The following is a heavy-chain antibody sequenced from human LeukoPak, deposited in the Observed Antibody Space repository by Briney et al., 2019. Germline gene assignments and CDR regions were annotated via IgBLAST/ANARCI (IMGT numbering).Heavy chain of an antibody. Sequence: GASVKVSCKASGYTFTSYYMHWVRQAPGQGLEWMGIINPSGGSTSYAQKFQGRVTMTRDTSTSTVYMELSSLRSEDAAAYYCARDHTKGPMADVWGKGTTVTVSS. J-gene: IGHJ6*04. V-gene: IGHV1-46*03. CDR3: ARDHTKGPMADV. CDR2: INPSGGST. CDR1: GYTFTSYY. D-gene: IGHD3-10*01.